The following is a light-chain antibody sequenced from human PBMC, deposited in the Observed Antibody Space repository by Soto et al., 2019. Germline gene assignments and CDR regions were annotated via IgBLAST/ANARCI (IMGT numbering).Light chain of an antibody. CDR1: QNVNTW. J-gene: IGKJ4*01. Sequence: DIQLTQSPSTLSAFLGDRVTITCRASQNVNTWVAWYQQKPGKAPNLLIHRASTLESGVPSRFSGSGSGTEFTLTISRLQPDDSATYFCQQYQSYSSFAGGTKVEIK. V-gene: IGKV1-5*01. CDR3: QQYQSYSS. CDR2: RAS.